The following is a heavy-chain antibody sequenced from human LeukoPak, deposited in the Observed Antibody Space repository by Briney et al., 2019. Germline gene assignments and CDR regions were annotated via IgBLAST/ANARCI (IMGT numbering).Heavy chain of an antibody. CDR2: IYYSGST. CDR3: AKSGGYGLIDY. J-gene: IGHJ4*02. CDR1: GGSISSSSYY. Sequence: PSETLSLTCTVSGGSISSSSYYWGWIRQPPGKGLEWIGSIYYSGSTYYKSSLKSRVTISIDTSKNQFSLKLNSVTAADTAMYYCAKSGGYGLIDYWSQGTLVTVSS. V-gene: IGHV4-39*01. D-gene: IGHD1-26*01.